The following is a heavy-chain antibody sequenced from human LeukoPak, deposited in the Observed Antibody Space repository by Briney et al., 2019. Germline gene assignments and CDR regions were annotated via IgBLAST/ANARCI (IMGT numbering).Heavy chain of an antibody. CDR3: ARSDSGYDSRNYYYYYYMDV. Sequence: PSETLSLSCAVYGGSFSGYYWSWIRQPPGKGLEFIGEINHSGSTNYNPSLKSRVTVSVDTSKNQFSLKLSSVTAADTAIYYCARSDSGYDSRNYYYYYYMDVWGKRTTVTVSS. CDR2: INHSGST. D-gene: IGHD5-12*01. J-gene: IGHJ6*03. CDR1: GGSFSGYY. V-gene: IGHV4-34*01.